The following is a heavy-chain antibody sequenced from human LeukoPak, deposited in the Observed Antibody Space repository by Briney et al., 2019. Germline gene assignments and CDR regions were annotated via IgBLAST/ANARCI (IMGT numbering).Heavy chain of an antibody. Sequence: PGGSLRLSCEASGFTFSSYSMNWVRQAPGKGLEWVSSISSSSSYIYYADSVKGRFTISRDNAKNSLYLQMNSLRAEDTAVYYCARNAYDSSGTDLDYWGQGTLVTVSS. CDR2: ISSSSSYI. J-gene: IGHJ4*02. CDR3: ARNAYDSSGTDLDY. CDR1: GFTFSSYS. D-gene: IGHD3-22*01. V-gene: IGHV3-21*01.